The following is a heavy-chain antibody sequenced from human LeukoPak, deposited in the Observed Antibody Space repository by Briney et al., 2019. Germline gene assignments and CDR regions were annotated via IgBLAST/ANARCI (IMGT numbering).Heavy chain of an antibody. D-gene: IGHD3-16*02. Sequence: HPGGSLGLFCAASGFTFSTYSTNWVRQAPGKGLEWVSYISSSSSTIYYADSVKGRFTISRDNAENSLYLQMNSLRAEDTAVYYCARDTRSLMDGWGQGTTVTVSS. CDR2: ISSSSSTI. V-gene: IGHV3-48*01. J-gene: IGHJ6*02. CDR1: GFTFSTYS. CDR3: ARDTRSLMDG.